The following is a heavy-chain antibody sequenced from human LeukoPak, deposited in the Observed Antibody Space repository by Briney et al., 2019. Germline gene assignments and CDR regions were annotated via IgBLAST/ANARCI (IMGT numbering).Heavy chain of an antibody. V-gene: IGHV3-23*01. D-gene: IGHD3-22*01. Sequence: GGSLRLSCGASGVTFSNYPRSWGRHAPGTGLEWVSAIIETGDGTYCADSVKGRFRVSRENYKNSVYLELNSLRAEDTAIYYCAKHQPLATMMVVSFDSWGQGALVTVSS. J-gene: IGHJ4*02. CDR2: IIETGDGT. CDR1: GVTFSNYP. CDR3: AKHQPLATMMVVSFDS.